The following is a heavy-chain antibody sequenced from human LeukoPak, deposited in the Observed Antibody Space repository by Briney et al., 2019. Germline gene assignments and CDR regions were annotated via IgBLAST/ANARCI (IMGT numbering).Heavy chain of an antibody. CDR3: ARGPARWWWELLINWFDP. CDR2: ISSSSSYI. V-gene: IGHV3-21*01. J-gene: IGHJ5*02. CDR1: GFTFSSYS. Sequence: PGGSLRLSCAASGFTFSSYSMNWVRQAPGKGLEWVSSISSSSSYIYYADSVKGRFTISRDNAKNSLYLQMNSLRAQDTAVYYCARGPARWWWELLINWFDPWGQEPWSPSPQ. D-gene: IGHD1-26*01.